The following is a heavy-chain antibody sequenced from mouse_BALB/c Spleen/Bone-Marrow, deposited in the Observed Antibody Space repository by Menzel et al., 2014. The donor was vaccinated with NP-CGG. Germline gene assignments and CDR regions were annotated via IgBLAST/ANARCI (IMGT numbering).Heavy chain of an antibody. CDR3: ARGDSYDWYFDV. V-gene: IGHV5-9-3*01. CDR2: ISSGGSYT. J-gene: IGHJ1*01. CDR1: GFTFSSYA. Sequence: EVQLQQSGGGLVKPGGSLKLSCAASGFTFSSYAMSWVRQTPEKRLEWVATISSGGSYTYYPDSVKGRFTISRDNAKNTLYLQMSSLRSEDTAMYYCARGDSYDWYFDVWGAGTTVTVSS. D-gene: IGHD2-12*01.